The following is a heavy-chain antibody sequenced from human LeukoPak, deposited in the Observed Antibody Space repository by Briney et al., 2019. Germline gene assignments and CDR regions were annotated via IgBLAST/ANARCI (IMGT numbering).Heavy chain of an antibody. CDR2: IKEDGSED. Sequence: AGGSLRLSCAASGFTFSRAWMSWVRQAPGKGLEWVANIKEDGSEDYYADSVKGRFAISKDNAKNSLYLQMNSLRAEDTAMYYCARDADGYEDWGQGTLVIVSP. V-gene: IGHV3-7*01. J-gene: IGHJ4*02. D-gene: IGHD5-24*01. CDR1: GFTFSRAW. CDR3: ARDADGYED.